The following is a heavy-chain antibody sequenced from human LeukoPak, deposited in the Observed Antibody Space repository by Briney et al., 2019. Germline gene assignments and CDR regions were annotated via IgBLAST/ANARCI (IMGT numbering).Heavy chain of an antibody. CDR2: INHSGST. CDR1: GGSFSGYY. J-gene: IGHJ5*02. V-gene: IGHV4-34*01. CDR3: ARRGPYHYDFWSGPNNWFDP. Sequence: PSETLSLTCAVYGGSFSGYYWSWIRQPPGKGLEGIREINHSGSTNYNPSLKSRVTISVDTSKNQFSLKLSSVTAADTAAYYCARRGPYHYDFWSGPNNWFDPWGQGTLVTVSS. D-gene: IGHD3-3*01.